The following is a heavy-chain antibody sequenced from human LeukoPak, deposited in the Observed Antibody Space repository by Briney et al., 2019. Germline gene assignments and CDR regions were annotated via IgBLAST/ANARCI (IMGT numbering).Heavy chain of an antibody. CDR1: GYSISSGFF. Sequence: SETLSLTCSVSGYSISSGFFRGWIRQPPGKGLEWIGISHFAGRTYYNPSLSSRVTISLDTSKNQFSLKLASVTAADTAVYYCASYRYGDYDPYYYGMDVWGQGTTVTVSS. V-gene: IGHV4-38-2*02. CDR3: ASYRYGDYDPYYYGMDV. J-gene: IGHJ6*02. D-gene: IGHD4-17*01. CDR2: SHFAGRT.